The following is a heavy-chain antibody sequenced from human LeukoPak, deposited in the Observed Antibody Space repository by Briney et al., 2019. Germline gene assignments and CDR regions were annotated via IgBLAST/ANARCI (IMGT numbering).Heavy chain of an antibody. Sequence: SETLSLTCTVSGGSISSGNYYWSWIRQPAGKGLEWIGRIYTSGSTNYNPSLKSRVTISVDTSKNQFSLKLSSVTAADTAVYYCARRAGAYSHPYDYWGQGTLVTVSS. CDR3: ARRAGAYSHPYDY. CDR1: GGSISSGNYY. CDR2: IYTSGST. V-gene: IGHV4-61*02. D-gene: IGHD4/OR15-4a*01. J-gene: IGHJ4*02.